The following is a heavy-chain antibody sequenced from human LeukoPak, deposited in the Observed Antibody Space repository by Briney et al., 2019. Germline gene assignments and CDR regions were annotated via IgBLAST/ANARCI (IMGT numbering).Heavy chain of an antibody. CDR3: ARRMKSIAARPLGYYFDY. V-gene: IGHV5-51*01. J-gene: IGHJ4*02. CDR1: GYSFTIYR. CDR2: IYPGDSDT. Sequence: GESLKISCKGSGYSFTIYRIGWVRQMPGKGLEWMGIIYPGDSDTRYSPSFQGQVTISADKSISTAYLQWSSLKASDTAMYYCARRMKSIAARPLGYYFDYWGQGTLVTVSS. D-gene: IGHD6-6*01.